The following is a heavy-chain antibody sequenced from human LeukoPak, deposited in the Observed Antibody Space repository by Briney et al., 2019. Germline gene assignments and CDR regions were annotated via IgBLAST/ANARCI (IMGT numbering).Heavy chain of an antibody. CDR2: IKPDGSKK. CDR1: GFTFGSYW. CDR3: ASPYYYDSSGYYFDAFDI. J-gene: IGHJ3*02. Sequence: GGSLRLSCAASGFTFGSYWMSWVRQAPGKGLEWVANIKPDGSKKNYVDSVRGRFTISRDNAKNSLYLQMNSLRAEDTAVYYCASPYYYDSSGYYFDAFDIWGQGTMVTVSS. V-gene: IGHV3-7*03. D-gene: IGHD3-22*01.